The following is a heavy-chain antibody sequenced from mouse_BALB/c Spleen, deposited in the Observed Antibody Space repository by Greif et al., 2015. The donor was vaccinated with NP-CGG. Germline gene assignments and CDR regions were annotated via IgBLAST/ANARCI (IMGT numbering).Heavy chain of an antibody. J-gene: IGHJ2*01. CDR1: GFNIKDAY. D-gene: IGHD2-2*01. CDR2: IDPANGNT. CDR3: AYFYGYDGPYFDY. V-gene: IGHV14-3*02. Sequence: EVQLVESGAVLLKPGASVKLSCTASGFNIKDAYMHWVKLRPEQGLEWIGRIDPANGNTKYDPKFQGKATITADTSSNTAYLLLSSLTSEDTAVYYCAYFYGYDGPYFDYWGQGTTLTVSS.